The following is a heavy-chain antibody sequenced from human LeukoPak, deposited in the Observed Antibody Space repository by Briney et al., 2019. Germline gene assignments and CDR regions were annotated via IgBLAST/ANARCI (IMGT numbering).Heavy chain of an antibody. CDR1: GFTFDDYA. J-gene: IGHJ3*02. CDR2: ISWNSGSI. D-gene: IGHD2-8*02. V-gene: IGHV3-9*03. CDR3: AKDEFVASDFTGAFDI. Sequence: HPGRSLRLSCAASGFTFDDYAMHWVRQAPGKGLEWVLGISWNSGSIGYADSVKGRFTISRDNAKNSLYLQMNSLRADDMALYYCAKDEFVASDFTGAFDIWGQGTMVTVSS.